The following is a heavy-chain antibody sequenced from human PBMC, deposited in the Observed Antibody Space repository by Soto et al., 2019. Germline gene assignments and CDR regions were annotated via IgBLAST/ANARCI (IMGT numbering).Heavy chain of an antibody. CDR2: ISAYNGNT. Sequence: ASVKVSCKATGYTFTSYGISWVRQAPGQGLEWMGWISAYNGNTNYEQKLQGRVTMTTDTSTSTAYLELRSLRSDDTAVYYCARVLHYYDSSGPTDFDYWGQGTLVTVSS. D-gene: IGHD3-22*01. CDR1: GYTFTSYG. J-gene: IGHJ4*02. CDR3: ARVLHYYDSSGPTDFDY. V-gene: IGHV1-18*01.